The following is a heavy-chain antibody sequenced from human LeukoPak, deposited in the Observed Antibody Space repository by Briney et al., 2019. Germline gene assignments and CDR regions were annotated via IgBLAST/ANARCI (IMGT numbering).Heavy chain of an antibody. J-gene: IGHJ6*02. V-gene: IGHV4-34*01. Sequence: PSETLSLTCAVYGGSFSGYHWSWIRQSPGKGLEWIGEMNYSGSTTNYNPSLESRVTISVDTSKNQFSLKLTSVTAADTALYYCTRSGLTGMRQYPRAAYYYYGMDVWGQGTAVTVSS. CDR3: TRSGLTGMRQYPRAAYYYYGMDV. D-gene: IGHD6-13*01. CDR2: MNYSGSTT. CDR1: GGSFSGYH.